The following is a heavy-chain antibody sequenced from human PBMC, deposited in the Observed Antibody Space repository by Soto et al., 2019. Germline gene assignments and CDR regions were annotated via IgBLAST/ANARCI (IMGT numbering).Heavy chain of an antibody. CDR2: ISGSGGST. V-gene: IGHV3-23*01. D-gene: IGHD1-1*01. CDR3: AKDLVMTRNTLDYFDY. Sequence: GGSLRLSCAASGFTFSSYAMSWGLQAPWKGLEWVSAISGSGGSTYYADSVKGRFTISRDNSKNTLYLQMNSLRAEDTAVYYCAKDLVMTRNTLDYFDYWGQGTLVTVSS. CDR1: GFTFSSYA. J-gene: IGHJ4*02.